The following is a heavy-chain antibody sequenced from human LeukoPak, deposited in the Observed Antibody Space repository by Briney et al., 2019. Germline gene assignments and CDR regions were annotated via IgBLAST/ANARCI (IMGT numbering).Heavy chain of an antibody. D-gene: IGHD3-22*01. Sequence: GGSLRLSCAASGFTFDDYGMHWVRQAPGKGLEWVSGISWNSGCIGYADSVKGRFTISRDNAKNSLYLQMNSLRAEDTALYYCAKDISYASSGSRGYMDVWGKGTTVTISS. V-gene: IGHV3-9*01. CDR3: AKDISYASSGSRGYMDV. CDR1: GFTFDDYG. CDR2: ISWNSGCI. J-gene: IGHJ6*03.